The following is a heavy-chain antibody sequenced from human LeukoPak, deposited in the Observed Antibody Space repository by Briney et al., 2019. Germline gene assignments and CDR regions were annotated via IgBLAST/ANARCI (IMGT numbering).Heavy chain of an antibody. CDR1: GYTFTNYG. V-gene: IGHV1-18*01. Sequence: ASVKVSCKASGYTFTNYGISWVRQAPGQGLEWMGWISAYNGNTNYAQKLQGRVTMTTDTSTSTAYMELRSLRSDDTAVYYCARVRYYYDSSLNWFDPWGQGTLVTVSS. D-gene: IGHD3-22*01. CDR3: ARVRYYYDSSLNWFDP. CDR2: ISAYNGNT. J-gene: IGHJ5*02.